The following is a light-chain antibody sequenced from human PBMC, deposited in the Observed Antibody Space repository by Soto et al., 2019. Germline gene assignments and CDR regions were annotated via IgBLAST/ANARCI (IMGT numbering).Light chain of an antibody. V-gene: IGKV3-20*01. CDR2: AAS. J-gene: IGKJ5*01. Sequence: GERATLFCRASQSVDSTYLAWYQQKPGQAPRLLIYAASSRAAGVPDRFSGSGSGTDFTLTINRLEPEDFAVYYCQQYGGTFLTFGQGTRLDIK. CDR3: QQYGGTFLT. CDR1: QSVDSTY.